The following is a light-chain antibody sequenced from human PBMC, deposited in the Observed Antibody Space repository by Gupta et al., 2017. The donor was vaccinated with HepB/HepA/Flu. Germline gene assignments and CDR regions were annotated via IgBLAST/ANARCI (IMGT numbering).Light chain of an antibody. CDR3: QVWDSTSDHPV. CDR2: YDY. CDR1: NIGDES. J-gene: IGLJ2*01. V-gene: IGLV3-21*01. Sequence: SYVLTQPPSVSVAPGTTATVPYGGDNIGDESVFWYQQKPGQAPVLVIYYDYDRPSEISERFSGSNSGNTATLTISRAEAGDEADYFCQVWDSTSDHPVFGGGTKLTVL.